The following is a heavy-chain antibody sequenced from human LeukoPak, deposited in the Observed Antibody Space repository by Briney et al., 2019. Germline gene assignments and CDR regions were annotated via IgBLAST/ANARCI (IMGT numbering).Heavy chain of an antibody. J-gene: IGHJ4*02. D-gene: IGHD5-12*01. Sequence: PGGSLRLSCEASGFTFSSYGMHWVRQAPGKGLEWVAVISYDGSNKYYADSVKGRFTISRDNAKNTLDLQMNSLRPEDTAVYYCAIIVVATWLIDYWGQGTLVTVSS. CDR3: AIIVVATWLIDY. CDR2: ISYDGSNK. CDR1: GFTFSSYG. V-gene: IGHV3-30*03.